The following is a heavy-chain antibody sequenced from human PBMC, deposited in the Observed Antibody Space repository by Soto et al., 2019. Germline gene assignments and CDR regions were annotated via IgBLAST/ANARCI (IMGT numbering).Heavy chain of an antibody. J-gene: IGHJ3*01. CDR3: VREGSGWYSRGSFDF. CDR2: ISGSGGA. D-gene: IGHD6-19*01. CDR1: GFTFSNYA. Sequence: GGSLRLSCAVSGFTFSNYAMNWVRQAPGKGLEWVSVISGSGGAYYADSVQGRFTISRDNSKNTLYLQMNSLRAEDTAIYYCVREGSGWYSRGSFDFWGRGTMVTVSS. V-gene: IGHV3-23*01.